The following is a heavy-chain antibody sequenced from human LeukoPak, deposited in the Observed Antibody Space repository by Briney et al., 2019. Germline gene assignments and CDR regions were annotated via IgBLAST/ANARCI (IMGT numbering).Heavy chain of an antibody. CDR1: AYTFTTYD. J-gene: IGHJ4*02. V-gene: IGHV1-8*01. Sequence: ASVRVSYKASAYTFTTYDINWVRQATGHGREWMGWMNPNSGNTGYAQKFQGRVTMTRNTSINTAYMELSSLRAEDTAVYYCARRAGAYSHPYDYWGQGTLVTVSS. CDR2: MNPNSGNT. CDR3: ARRAGAYSHPYDY. D-gene: IGHD4/OR15-4a*01.